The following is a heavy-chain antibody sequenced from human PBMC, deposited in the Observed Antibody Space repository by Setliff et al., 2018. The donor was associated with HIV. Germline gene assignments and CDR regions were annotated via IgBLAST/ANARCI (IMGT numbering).Heavy chain of an antibody. Sequence: SETLSLTCTVSGGSMNSHYWSWIRQSPGRGLEWIGYIYYSVSTKYNPSLKSRVSMSIDTSKNQFSLKMSSVTAADTAVYYCARQGAVTGHSFDSWGPGALVTVSS. J-gene: IGHJ4*02. V-gene: IGHV4-59*08. CDR1: GGSMNSHY. CDR3: ARQGAVTGHSFDS. CDR2: IYYSVST. D-gene: IGHD6-19*01.